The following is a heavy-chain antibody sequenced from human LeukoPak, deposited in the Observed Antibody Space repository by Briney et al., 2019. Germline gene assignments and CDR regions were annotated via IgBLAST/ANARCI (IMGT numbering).Heavy chain of an antibody. CDR1: GFTFDDYA. CDR3: AKAEDDSSGYYSWYFDL. J-gene: IGHJ2*01. D-gene: IGHD3-22*01. Sequence: PGRSLRLSCAASGFTFDDYAMHWVWQAPGKGLEWVSGISWNSGSIGYADSVKGRFTISRDNAKNSLYLQMNSLRAEDTALYYCAKAEDDSSGYYSWYFDLWGRGTLVTVSS. CDR2: ISWNSGSI. V-gene: IGHV3-9*01.